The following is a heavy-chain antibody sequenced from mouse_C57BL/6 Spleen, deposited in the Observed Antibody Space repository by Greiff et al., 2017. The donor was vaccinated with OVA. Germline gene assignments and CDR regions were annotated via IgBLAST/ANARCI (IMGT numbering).Heavy chain of an antibody. Sequence: VKLVESGPGLVAPSQSLSITCTVSGFSLTSYGVDWVRQPPGKGLEWLGVIWGGGSTNYNSAFMSRLSISKDNSKSQVFLKMNRLQTDDTAMYYCAKHADYDLGSGFYAMDYWGQGTSVTVSS. CDR2: IWGGGST. CDR1: GFSLTSYG. CDR3: AKHADYDLGSGFYAMDY. D-gene: IGHD2-4*01. J-gene: IGHJ4*01. V-gene: IGHV2-9*01.